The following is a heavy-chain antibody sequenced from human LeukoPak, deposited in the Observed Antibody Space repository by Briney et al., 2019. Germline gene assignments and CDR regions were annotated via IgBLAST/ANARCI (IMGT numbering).Heavy chain of an antibody. V-gene: IGHV1-18*01. CDR1: GYTFTSYG. CDR3: ARPLGTYHYYGMDV. D-gene: IGHD6-13*01. J-gene: IGHJ6*02. Sequence: GASVKVSCKASGYTFTSYGISWVRQAPGQGLEWMGWISAYNGNTNYAQKLQGRVTMTTDTSTSTAYMELRSLRSDDTAVYYCARPLGTYHYYGMDVWGQGTTVTVSS. CDR2: ISAYNGNT.